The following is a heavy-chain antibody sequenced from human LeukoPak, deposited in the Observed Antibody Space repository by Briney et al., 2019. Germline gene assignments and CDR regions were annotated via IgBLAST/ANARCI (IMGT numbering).Heavy chain of an antibody. D-gene: IGHD2/OR15-2a*01. CDR3: ARGATSLSYFDS. Sequence: SETLSLTCTVSGGPISTYYWSWLPQPPGKGLEWLGYIYYSGSTNYNPSLKSRVTISVDPSNNQFSLKLSSVTAADTAVYYCARGATSLSYFDSRGQGTLVTVSS. J-gene: IGHJ4*02. CDR2: IYYSGST. CDR1: GGPISTYY. V-gene: IGHV4-59*01.